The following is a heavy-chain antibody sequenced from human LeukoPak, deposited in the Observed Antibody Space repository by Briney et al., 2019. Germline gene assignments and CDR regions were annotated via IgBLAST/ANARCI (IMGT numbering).Heavy chain of an antibody. V-gene: IGHV4-39*07. D-gene: IGHD5-18*01. CDR2: SSMYYSGST. CDR3: ARTTEGGYTYGYFYYYYMDV. CDR1: GGSISSSSYY. J-gene: IGHJ6*03. Sequence: SETLSLTCTVSGGSISSSSYYCGWIRQPPGKGLEWIGSSSMYYSGSTYYNPSLKSRVTISVDTSKNQFSLKLTSVTAADTAVYYCARTTEGGYTYGYFYYYYMDVWGKGTTVTISS.